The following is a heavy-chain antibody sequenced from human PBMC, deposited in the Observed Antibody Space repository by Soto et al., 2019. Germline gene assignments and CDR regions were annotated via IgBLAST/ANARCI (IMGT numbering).Heavy chain of an antibody. CDR3: ARDRGPSSGYYPYWFDP. J-gene: IGHJ5*02. CDR1: GGTFSSYA. V-gene: IGHV1-69*12. CDR2: IIPIFGTA. D-gene: IGHD3-22*01. Sequence: QVQLVQSGAEVKKPGSSVKVSCKASGGTFSSYAINWVRQAPGQGLEWMGGIIPIFGTANYAQKFQGRVTITAEXSXSXXYMELSSLRSEDTAVYYCARDRGPSSGYYPYWFDPWGQGTLVTVSS.